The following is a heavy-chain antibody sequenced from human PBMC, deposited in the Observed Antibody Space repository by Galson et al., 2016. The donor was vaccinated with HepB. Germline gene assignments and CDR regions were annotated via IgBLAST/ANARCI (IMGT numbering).Heavy chain of an antibody. CDR1: GGSFSGAY. Sequence: SETLSLTCAVYGGSFSGAYWNWIRQSADKGLEWIGDITHSGSTNYNPSLESRVTISVDTSKNQFSLKLISVTAADTAVYYCARMRAFDIWRQGTMVTVSS. V-gene: IGHV4-34*01. J-gene: IGHJ3*02. CDR3: ARMRAFDI. CDR2: ITHSGST.